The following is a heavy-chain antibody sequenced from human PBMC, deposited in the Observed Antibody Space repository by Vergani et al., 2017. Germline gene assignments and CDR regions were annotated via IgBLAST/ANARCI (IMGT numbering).Heavy chain of an antibody. V-gene: IGHV1-18*01. J-gene: IGHJ6*02. CDR1: GYTLTELS. Sequence: QVQLVQSGAEVKKPGASVKVSCKVSGYTLTELSMHWVRQAPGKGLEWMGWISAYNGNTNYAQKLQGRVTMTTDTSTSTAYMELRSLRSDDTAVYYCAREGWQTIVFDYGMDVWGQGTTVTVSS. CDR3: AREGWQTIVFDYGMDV. D-gene: IGHD3-9*01. CDR2: ISAYNGNT.